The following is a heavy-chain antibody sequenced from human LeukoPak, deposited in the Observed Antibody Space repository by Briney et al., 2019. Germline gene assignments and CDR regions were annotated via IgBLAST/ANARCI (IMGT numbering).Heavy chain of an antibody. V-gene: IGHV4-59*13. Sequence: SETLSLTCTVSGGSISPYYWSWIRQPPGKGLEWLGYIYYSGNTDYNPSLKSRVAISVDTFKNQFSLKLSSVTAADTAVYYCARSTGSTMFIDYWGQGTLVTVSS. CDR1: GGSISPYY. CDR3: ARSTGSTMFIDY. CDR2: IYYSGNT. D-gene: IGHD3-10*02. J-gene: IGHJ4*02.